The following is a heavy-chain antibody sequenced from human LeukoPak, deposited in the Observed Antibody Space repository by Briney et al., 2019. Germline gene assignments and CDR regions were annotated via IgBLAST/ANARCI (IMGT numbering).Heavy chain of an antibody. V-gene: IGHV3-9*01. Sequence: GGSLRLSCAASGFTFDDFAMHWVRQAPGKGLEWVSGISWNSGDIGYADSVKGRFTISRDNAKNSLYLQMNSLRAEDTAVYYCARDNSDDFWSGYSYYYYYGMDVWGQGTTVTVSS. CDR2: ISWNSGDI. D-gene: IGHD3-3*01. J-gene: IGHJ6*02. CDR3: ARDNSDDFWSGYSYYYYYGMDV. CDR1: GFTFDDFA.